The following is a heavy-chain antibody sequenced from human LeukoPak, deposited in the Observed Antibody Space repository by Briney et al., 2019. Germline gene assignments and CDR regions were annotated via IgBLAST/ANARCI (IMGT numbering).Heavy chain of an antibody. J-gene: IGHJ4*02. CDR1: GFTFSNYA. Sequence: GGSLRLSCAASGFTFSNYAIHWVRQAPGKGLEWVAVISSDGRDKHYADSVKGRFTISRDNSRNTLYLQMNSLRTEDTAIYYCARDLRKSAGYYFDYWGQGSLVTVSS. D-gene: IGHD3-3*01. CDR3: ARDLRKSAGYYFDY. V-gene: IGHV3-30*04. CDR2: ISSDGRDK.